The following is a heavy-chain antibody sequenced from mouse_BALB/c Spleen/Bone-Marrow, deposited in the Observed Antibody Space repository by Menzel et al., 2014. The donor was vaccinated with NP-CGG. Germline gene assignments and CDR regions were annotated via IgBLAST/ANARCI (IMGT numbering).Heavy chain of an antibody. Sequence: EVKLQESGGGLVHPGGSLKLSCAASGFVFSSYWMSWVRQAPGKGVEWIGEINPDSSTINYTPSLKDKFIISRHNAKNTLHLEMSKVRSEDTALYYCERLNYYGNLFVWGAGTTVTVSS. CDR1: GFVFSSYW. D-gene: IGHD1-1*01. V-gene: IGHV4-1*02. CDR3: ERLNYYGNLFV. J-gene: IGHJ1*01. CDR2: INPDSSTI.